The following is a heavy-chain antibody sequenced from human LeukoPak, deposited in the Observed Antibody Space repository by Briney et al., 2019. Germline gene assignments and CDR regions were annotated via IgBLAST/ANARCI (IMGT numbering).Heavy chain of an antibody. CDR3: AKDDHYYDSSGYYPTFFDY. D-gene: IGHD3-22*01. J-gene: IGHJ4*02. Sequence: GGSLRLSCAASGFTFSSYWMSWVRQAPGKGLEWVANIKQDGSEKYYVDSVKGRFTISRDNSKNTLYLQMNSLRAEDTAVYYCAKDDHYYDSSGYYPTFFDYWGQGTLVTVSS. CDR2: IKQDGSEK. V-gene: IGHV3-7*03. CDR1: GFTFSSYW.